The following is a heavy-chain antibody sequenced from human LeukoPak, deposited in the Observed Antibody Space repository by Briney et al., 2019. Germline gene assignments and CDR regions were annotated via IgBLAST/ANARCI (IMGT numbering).Heavy chain of an antibody. D-gene: IGHD2-2*01. CDR2: ITGSGRTT. V-gene: IGHV3-23*01. J-gene: IGHJ4*02. CDR1: GFTFATYA. Sequence: GGSLRLSCAASGFTFATYAMSWVRQAPGKGLKWVSGITGSGRTTYYADSVKGRFTISRDNSKNTLYLQMNSLRAEDTAVYYCASPVPMDCSSTSCPTSGWGQGTLVTVSS. CDR3: ASPVPMDCSSTSCPTSG.